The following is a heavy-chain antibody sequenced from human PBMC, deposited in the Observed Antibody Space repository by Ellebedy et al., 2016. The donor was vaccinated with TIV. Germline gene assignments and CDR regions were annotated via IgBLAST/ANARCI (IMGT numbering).Heavy chain of an antibody. Sequence: GESLKISXAASGFTFSSYGMHWVRQAPGKGLEWVAVIWYDGSNKYYADSVKGRFTISRDNSKNTLYLQMNSLRAEDTAVYYCAREGAIFGVVGYYMDVWGKGTTVTVSS. V-gene: IGHV3-33*01. CDR2: IWYDGSNK. J-gene: IGHJ6*03. CDR1: GFTFSSYG. CDR3: AREGAIFGVVGYYMDV. D-gene: IGHD3-3*01.